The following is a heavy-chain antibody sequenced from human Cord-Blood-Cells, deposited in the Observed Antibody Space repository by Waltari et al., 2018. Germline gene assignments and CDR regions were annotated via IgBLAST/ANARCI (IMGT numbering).Heavy chain of an antibody. V-gene: IGHV1-46*01. D-gene: IGHD6-13*01. CDR3: ARDQNVAAAGRGDYYYMDV. J-gene: IGHJ6*03. CDR1: GYTFPSYY. Sequence: QVQLVQSGAEVTKPGASVKVSCKASGYTFPSYYLHWVRQAPGQGLEWMGIINPSGGSTSYAQKFQGRVTMTRDTSTSTVYMELSSLRSEDTAVYYCARDQNVAAAGRGDYYYMDVWGKGTTVTVSS. CDR2: INPSGGST.